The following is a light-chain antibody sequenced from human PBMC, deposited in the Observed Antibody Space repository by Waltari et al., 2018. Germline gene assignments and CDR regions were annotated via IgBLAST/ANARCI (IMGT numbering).Light chain of an antibody. Sequence: QSALTQPASVSGSPGQSITISCTGTSRDIGAYKFVSWYQQHPGKAPKLMIFDVSSRPSAISSRFSGSKSGNTASLTISGLQADDEADYYCSSYTGSSALPWVFGGGTKLTVL. CDR3: SSYTGSSALPWV. CDR2: DVS. V-gene: IGLV2-14*03. CDR1: SRDIGAYKF. J-gene: IGLJ3*02.